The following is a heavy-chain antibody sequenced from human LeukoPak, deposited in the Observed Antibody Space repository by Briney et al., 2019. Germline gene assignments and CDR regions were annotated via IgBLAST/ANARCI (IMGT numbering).Heavy chain of an antibody. CDR1: GYTFTSYY. J-gene: IGHJ4*02. V-gene: IGHV1-46*01. D-gene: IGHD6-13*01. Sequence: APVKVSCTAFGYTFTSYYMHWVRQGPGDGLEWMGIINPSGVSTRYAQKFQVRVTMTRDTSTSTVYIELSSLRSEDTAVYYYVGSWASYSSSWFMDYWGQGTPVTVSS. CDR2: INPSGVST. CDR3: VGSWASYSSSWFMDY.